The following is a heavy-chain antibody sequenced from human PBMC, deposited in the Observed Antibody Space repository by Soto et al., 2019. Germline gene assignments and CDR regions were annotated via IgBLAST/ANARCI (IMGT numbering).Heavy chain of an antibody. J-gene: IGHJ4*02. V-gene: IGHV3-30*03. Sequence: GGSLRLSCAASGFTFSSYGMHWVRQAPGKGLEWVAVISYDGSNKYYADSVKGRFTISRDNSKNTLYLQMNSLRAEDTAVYYCARKGKDYWGQGTLVTVSS. CDR1: GFTFSSYG. CDR3: ARKGKDY. CDR2: ISYDGSNK.